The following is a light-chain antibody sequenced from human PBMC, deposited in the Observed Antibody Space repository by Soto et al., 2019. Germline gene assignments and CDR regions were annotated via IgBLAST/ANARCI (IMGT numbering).Light chain of an antibody. CDR2: AAS. J-gene: IGKJ1*01. CDR1: QGISSY. CDR3: QQLNNYPRS. V-gene: IGKV1-9*01. Sequence: IQLTQSPSFLSASVGDRVAITCRASQGISSYLAWYQQKPGKAPKVLIYAASTLQSGVPSRFSGSGSGTEFTLTISSLQPEDFATYYCQQLNNYPRSFGQGTKVEIK.